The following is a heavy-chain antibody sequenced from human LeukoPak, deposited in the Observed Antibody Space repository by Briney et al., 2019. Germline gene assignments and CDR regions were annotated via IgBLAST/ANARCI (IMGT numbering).Heavy chain of an antibody. Sequence: PGGSLRLSCAASGFTFSSYSMNWVRQAPGKGLEWVSSISSSSSYIYYADSVKGRFTISRDNAKNSLYLQMYSLRAEDTAVYYCARGGTRGYSYGSFDYWGQGTLVTVSS. CDR3: ARGGTRGYSYGSFDY. CDR1: GFTFSSYS. J-gene: IGHJ4*02. V-gene: IGHV3-21*01. D-gene: IGHD5-18*01. CDR2: ISSSSSYI.